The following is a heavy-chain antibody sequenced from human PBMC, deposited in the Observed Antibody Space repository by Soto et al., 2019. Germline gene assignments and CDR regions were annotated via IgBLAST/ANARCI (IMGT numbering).Heavy chain of an antibody. D-gene: IGHD3-10*01. CDR3: ARHRGPAPVY. V-gene: IGHV4-39*01. CDR2: LFYGGTT. Sequence: QVQLQESGPGLVKPSETLALTCTVSAGSISGYYWTWIRQPPGKGLEWVGSLFYGGTTNYNPALKSRLTMSLDTSKTHFSLKLRSVTAADTAVYYCARHRGPAPVYWGQGTLVTASS. CDR1: AGSISGYY. J-gene: IGHJ4*02.